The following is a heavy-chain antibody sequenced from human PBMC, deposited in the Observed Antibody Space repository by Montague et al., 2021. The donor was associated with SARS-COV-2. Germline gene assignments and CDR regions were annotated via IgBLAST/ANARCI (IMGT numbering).Heavy chain of an antibody. J-gene: IGHJ6*02. CDR3: ARDAPYYDSSGYLFYYGMGV. V-gene: IGHV3-33*01. CDR1: GFTFSSYG. D-gene: IGHD3-22*01. CDR2: IWYDGSNK. Sequence: SLRLSCAASGFTFSSYGMHWVRQAPGKGLEWVAVIWYDGSNKYYADSVKGRFTISRDNSKNTLYLQMNSLRAEDTAVYYCARDAPYYDSSGYLFYYGMGVWGQGTTVTVSS.